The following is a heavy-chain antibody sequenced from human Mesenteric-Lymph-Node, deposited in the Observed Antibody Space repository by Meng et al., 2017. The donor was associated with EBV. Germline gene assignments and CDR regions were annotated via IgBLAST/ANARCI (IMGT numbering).Heavy chain of an antibody. Sequence: QVQWVQSGAEVKKPGDSVKVSCKTSGYIFSHYGIDWVRQAPGQGLEWMGWIYTFNDDTIYAESFQDRVTLTTDTSTSTVYMELKSLRSDDTAVYYCARTYSSTSHFDYWGQGSLVTVSS. CDR2: IYTFNDDT. CDR3: ARTYSSTSHFDY. CDR1: GYIFSHYG. D-gene: IGHD6-6*01. J-gene: IGHJ4*02. V-gene: IGHV1-18*01.